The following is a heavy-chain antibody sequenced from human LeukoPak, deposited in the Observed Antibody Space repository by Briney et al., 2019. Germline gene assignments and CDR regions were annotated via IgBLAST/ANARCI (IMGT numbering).Heavy chain of an antibody. CDR1: GFTFSSYS. Sequence: PGGSLRLSCAASGFTFSSYSMNWVRQAPGKGLEWVSYISSSSSTIYYADSVKGRFTISRDNAKNSLYLQMNSLRAKDTAVYYCARDRAAAGTGLLDYWGQGTLVTVSS. D-gene: IGHD6-13*01. J-gene: IGHJ4*02. CDR2: ISSSSSTI. V-gene: IGHV3-48*04. CDR3: ARDRAAAGTGLLDY.